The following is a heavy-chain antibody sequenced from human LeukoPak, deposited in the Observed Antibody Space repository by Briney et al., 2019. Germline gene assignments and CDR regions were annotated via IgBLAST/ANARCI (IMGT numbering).Heavy chain of an antibody. CDR3: VASGSYRPFDY. CDR1: GGSISSYY. V-gene: IGHV4-4*09. Sequence: TPSETLSLTCTASGGSISSYYWSWIRQPPGKGLEWIGYIYTSGSTNYNPSLKSRVTISVDTSKNQFSLKLSSVTAADTAVYYCVASGSYRPFDYWGQGTLVTVSS. J-gene: IGHJ4*02. CDR2: IYTSGST. D-gene: IGHD1-26*01.